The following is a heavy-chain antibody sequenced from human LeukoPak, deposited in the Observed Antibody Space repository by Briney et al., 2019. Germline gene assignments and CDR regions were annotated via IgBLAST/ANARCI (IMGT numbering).Heavy chain of an antibody. D-gene: IGHD2/OR15-2a*01. Sequence: PGGSLRLSCEPSVFTFRRYSMAWVRQAPGKGLEWVSIISDDSSDTHYSDSLKGRFTISRDNSWKTLSLQMNSLRVEDTAVYYCARGQTSTTRHFDYWGQGTVVTVSS. J-gene: IGHJ4*02. CDR2: ISDDSSDT. V-gene: IGHV3-23*01. CDR3: ARGQTSTTRHFDY. CDR1: VFTFRRYS.